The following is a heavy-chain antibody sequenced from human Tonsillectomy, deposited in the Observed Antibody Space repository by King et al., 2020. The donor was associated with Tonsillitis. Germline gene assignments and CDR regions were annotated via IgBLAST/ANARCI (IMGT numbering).Heavy chain of an antibody. CDR2: ISWNSGGI. D-gene: IGHD6-13*01. Sequence: VQLVESGGGLVQPGRSLRLSCAASGFTFDDYAMHWVRQAPGKGLDWVSGISWNSGGIGYADSVKGRFTISRDNTKNSLYLQMNSLRAEDTALYYCAKDKAAAGQYDAFDIWGQGTMVTVSS. V-gene: IGHV3-9*01. CDR3: AKDKAAAGQYDAFDI. CDR1: GFTFDDYA. J-gene: IGHJ3*02.